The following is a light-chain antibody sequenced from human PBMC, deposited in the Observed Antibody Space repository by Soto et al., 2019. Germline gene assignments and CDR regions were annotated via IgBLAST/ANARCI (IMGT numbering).Light chain of an antibody. CDR1: QSFGRSY. J-gene: IGKJ1*01. CDR2: GAS. V-gene: IGKV3-20*01. Sequence: EMVLPQFPGPLSFSPGERAPFSARPSQSFGRSYLAWYQQKPGRAPRLLIYGASSRATGIPDRFSGSGSGTDFTLTISRLEPEDFAVYYCQQYGSSPRTFGQGTKVEIK. CDR3: QQYGSSPRT.